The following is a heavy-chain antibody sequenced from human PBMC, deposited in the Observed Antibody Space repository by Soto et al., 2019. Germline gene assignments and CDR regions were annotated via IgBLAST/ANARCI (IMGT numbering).Heavy chain of an antibody. J-gene: IGHJ6*02. D-gene: IGHD6-19*01. CDR1: GFTFSSYG. CDR3: AKVTHYSSGWAPAYYYYGMDV. Sequence: PGGSLRLSCAASGFTFSSYGMHWVRQAPGKGLEWVAVISYDGSNKYYADSVKGRFTISRDNSKNTLYLQMNSLRAEDTAVYYCAKVTHYSSGWAPAYYYYGMDVWGQGTTVTVSS. CDR2: ISYDGSNK. V-gene: IGHV3-30*18.